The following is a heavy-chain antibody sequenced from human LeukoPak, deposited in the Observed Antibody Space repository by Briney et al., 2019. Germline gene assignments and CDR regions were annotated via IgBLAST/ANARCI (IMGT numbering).Heavy chain of an antibody. V-gene: IGHV3-23*01. J-gene: IGHJ4*02. CDR3: GKEVERHFDLKY. Sequence: GGSLRLSCAASGFTSGIYAVSWVRQAPGKGLEWVSAFSGGGDSYYADSVRGRFTISRDNSKKILYLQMNSLRAEDTAVYYCGKEVERHFDLKYWGQGTLVTVSS. CDR2: FSGGGDS. CDR1: GFTSGIYA.